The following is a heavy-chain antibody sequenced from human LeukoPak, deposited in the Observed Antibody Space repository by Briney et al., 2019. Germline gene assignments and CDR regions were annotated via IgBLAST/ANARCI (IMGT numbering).Heavy chain of an antibody. Sequence: GGSLRLSCAASGFRFSNYWMSWVRQAPGKGLEWVANIKQDGSEKYYVDSVKGRFTISRDNAKNSLYLQMNSLRAEDTAVYYCARVYPAAAAGGWFDPWGQGTLVTVSS. D-gene: IGHD6-13*01. CDR1: GFRFSNYW. J-gene: IGHJ5*02. V-gene: IGHV3-7*01. CDR3: ARVYPAAAAGGWFDP. CDR2: IKQDGSEK.